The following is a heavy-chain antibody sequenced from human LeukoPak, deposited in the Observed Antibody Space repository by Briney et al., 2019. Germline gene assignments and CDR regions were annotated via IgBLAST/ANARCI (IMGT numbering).Heavy chain of an antibody. J-gene: IGHJ3*02. D-gene: IGHD3-10*01. CDR2: ILYSGST. CDR3: AKSNGYGLVDI. CDR1: GGSISTSNYY. V-gene: IGHV4-39*07. Sequence: SETLSLTCTVSGGSISTSNYYWGWIRQPPGKGLEWIGNILYSGSTYSPSLKSRVTISLDTSRNQFSLKLNSVTAADTAVYYCAKSNGYGLVDIWGQGTMVTVSS.